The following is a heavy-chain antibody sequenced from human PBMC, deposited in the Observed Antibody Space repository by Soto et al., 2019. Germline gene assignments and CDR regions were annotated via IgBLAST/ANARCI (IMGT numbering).Heavy chain of an antibody. CDR2: INQDGSDK. V-gene: IGHV3-7*03. Sequence: PGGSLRLSCAASGFTFSTYWMNWVRQAPGKGLEWVANINQDGSDKSFVDSVKGRFTISRDNAKNSLYLQMNSLRAEDTAVYYCARGYDYGGNSPLDYWGQGTLVTVSS. J-gene: IGHJ4*02. D-gene: IGHD4-17*01. CDR1: GFTFSTYW. CDR3: ARGYDYGGNSPLDY.